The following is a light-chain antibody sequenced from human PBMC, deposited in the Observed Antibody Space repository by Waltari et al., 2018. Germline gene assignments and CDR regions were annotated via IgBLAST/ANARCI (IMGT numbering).Light chain of an antibody. J-gene: IGKJ4*01. Sequence: DIVMTQSPESLAVSLGERATINCKSSESVLYSRNNKDHLAWYQQKPGHRPKLLIYWASTRESGVPDRFSGSGSETEFTLTINSLQAEDVAVYYCQQYYNTPLTFGGGTKVEIK. CDR3: QQYYNTPLT. CDR1: ESVLYSRNNKDH. CDR2: WAS. V-gene: IGKV4-1*01.